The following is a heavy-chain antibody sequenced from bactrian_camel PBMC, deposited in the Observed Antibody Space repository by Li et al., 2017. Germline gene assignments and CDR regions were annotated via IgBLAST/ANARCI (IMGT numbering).Heavy chain of an antibody. CDR1: GYINRRYC. D-gene: IGHD5*01. J-gene: IGHJ4*01. CDR3: VSDPDPVAKGSMGWVCSFDSVN. V-gene: IGHV3S67*01. Sequence: VQLVESGGGSVQAGGSLRLSCVVPGYINRRYCMAWFRQAPGKEREGVAHIDSDGSTTYADSVKGRFTISHDAGTNTLYLEMINLKPEDTATYYCVSDPDPVAKGSMGWVCSFDSVNWGQGTQVTVS. CDR2: IDSDGST.